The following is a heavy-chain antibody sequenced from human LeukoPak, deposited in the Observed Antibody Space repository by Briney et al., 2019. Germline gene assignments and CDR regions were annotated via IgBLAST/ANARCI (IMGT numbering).Heavy chain of an antibody. Sequence: GGSLRLSCAASGFTFSSYAMSWFRRVPGKGWEWVSAISGSGGSTYYADSVKGRFTISRDNSKNTLYLQMNSLRAEDTAVYYCAKNTIPYYFDYWGQGTLVTVSS. V-gene: IGHV3-23*01. J-gene: IGHJ4*02. CDR3: AKNTIPYYFDY. CDR2: ISGSGGST. D-gene: IGHD3-3*01. CDR1: GFTFSSYA.